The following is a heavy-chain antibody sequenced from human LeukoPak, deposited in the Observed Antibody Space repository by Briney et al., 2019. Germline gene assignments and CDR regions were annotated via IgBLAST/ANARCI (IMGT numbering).Heavy chain of an antibody. V-gene: IGHV3-43*01. D-gene: IGHD5-12*01. CDR2: ISWNGDNT. Sequence: PGGSLRLSCAASGFTFDDYTMHWVRQAPGKGLEWVSLISWNGDNTYYTDSVKGRFTISRDNSKNSLYLQMNGLRTEDTALYYCAKDKGGYDLGSFFVHYYFDYWGQGALVTVSS. CDR1: GFTFDDYT. CDR3: AKDKGGYDLGSFFVHYYFDY. J-gene: IGHJ4*02.